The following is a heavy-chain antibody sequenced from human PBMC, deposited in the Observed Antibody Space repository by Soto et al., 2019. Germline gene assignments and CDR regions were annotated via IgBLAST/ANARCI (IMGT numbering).Heavy chain of an antibody. J-gene: IGHJ4*02. D-gene: IGHD6-13*01. CDR1: GGYICSGGYY. CDR2: IYYSGST. CDR3: ARSFGVAADGPFDY. V-gene: IGHV4-31*03. Sequence: PSETLSLTCTVSGGYICSGGYYWSWIRQHPGKGLEWIGYIYYSGSTYYNPSLKSRVTISVDTSKNQFSLKLSSVTAADTAVYYCARSFGVAADGPFDYWGQGTLVTVS.